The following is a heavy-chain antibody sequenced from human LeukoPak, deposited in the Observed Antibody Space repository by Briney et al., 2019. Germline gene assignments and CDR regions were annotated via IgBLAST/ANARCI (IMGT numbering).Heavy chain of an antibody. V-gene: IGHV3-30*02. CDR2: IRYDGSNK. Sequence: GGSLRLSCAASGFTFSSYGMHWVRQAPGKGLEWVAFIRYDGSNKYYADSVKGRFTISRDNSKNTLYLQMNSLRAEDTAVYYCATIVIKSTPEPGFDYWGQGTLVTVSS. J-gene: IGHJ4*02. CDR1: GFTFSSYG. CDR3: ATIVIKSTPEPGFDY. D-gene: IGHD2/OR15-2a*01.